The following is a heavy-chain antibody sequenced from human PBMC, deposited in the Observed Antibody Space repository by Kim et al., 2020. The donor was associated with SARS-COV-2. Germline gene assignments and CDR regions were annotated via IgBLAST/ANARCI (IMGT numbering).Heavy chain of an antibody. CDR2: ISYDGSNK. CDR3: AKDQFSYSGYDPQFDY. Sequence: GGSLRLSCAASGFSFSSYGMHWVRQAPGKGLEWVAVISYDGSNKYYADSVKGRFTISRDNSKNTLYLQMNSLRAEDTAVYYCAKDQFSYSGYDPQFDYWGQGTLVTVSS. D-gene: IGHD5-12*01. J-gene: IGHJ4*02. V-gene: IGHV3-30*18. CDR1: GFSFSSYG.